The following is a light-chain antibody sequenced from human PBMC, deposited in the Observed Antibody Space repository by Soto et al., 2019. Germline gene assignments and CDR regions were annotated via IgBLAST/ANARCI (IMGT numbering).Light chain of an antibody. CDR2: DTS. CDR3: QQYGSSPRT. CDR1: QSVGSY. J-gene: IGKJ1*01. V-gene: IGKV3-20*01. Sequence: EIVLTQSPATLSLSPGERATLSCRASQSVGSYLAWFQQTPGQAPRILIYDTSNRATGIPARFSGSGSGTDFTLTISRLEPEDFAVYYCQQYGSSPRTFGQGTKVDIK.